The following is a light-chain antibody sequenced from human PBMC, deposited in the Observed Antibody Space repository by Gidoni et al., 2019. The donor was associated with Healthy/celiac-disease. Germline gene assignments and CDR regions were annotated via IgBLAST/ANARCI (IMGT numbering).Light chain of an antibody. CDR2: GAS. J-gene: IGKJ4*01. Sequence: VSSSYLAWYQQKPGQAPRLLIYGASSRATGIPDRFSGSGSGTDFTLTISRLEPEDFAVYYCQQYGSSPLTFGGGTKVEIK. CDR3: QQYGSSPLT. CDR1: VSSSY. V-gene: IGKV3-20*01.